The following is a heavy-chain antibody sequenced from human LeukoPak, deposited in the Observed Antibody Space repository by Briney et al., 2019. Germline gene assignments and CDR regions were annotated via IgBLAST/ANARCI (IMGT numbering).Heavy chain of an antibody. Sequence: ASVKVSCKASGYTFTGYYMHWVRQAPGQGLAWMGWINPYSGGTNYARKFQGRVTMTRDSSISTAYMELSSLRSDDTAVYYCARENDSGQNDYWGQGTLVTVSS. J-gene: IGHJ4*02. V-gene: IGHV1-2*02. CDR3: ARENDSGQNDY. CDR2: INPYSGGT. CDR1: GYTFTGYY. D-gene: IGHD3-22*01.